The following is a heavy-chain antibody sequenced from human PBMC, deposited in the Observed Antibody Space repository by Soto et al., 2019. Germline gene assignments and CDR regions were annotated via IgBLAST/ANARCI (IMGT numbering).Heavy chain of an antibody. V-gene: IGHV4-31*03. D-gene: IGHD1-1*01. CDR2: IYYSGSP. CDR3: ARGTSGGLNWFDP. CDR1: GGSISSGGYY. Sequence: PSETLSLTCTVSGGSISSGGYYWTWIRQHPGKGLEWIGYIYYSGSPYYNPSLKSRVTISVDTSKNQFSLKLSSVTAADTAVYYCARGTSGGLNWFDPWGQGPLVTVSS. J-gene: IGHJ5*02.